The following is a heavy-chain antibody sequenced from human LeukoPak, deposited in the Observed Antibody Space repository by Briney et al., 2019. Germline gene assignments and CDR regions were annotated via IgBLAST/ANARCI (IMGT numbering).Heavy chain of an antibody. J-gene: IGHJ4*02. CDR1: GYTFTGYY. D-gene: IGHD1-26*01. V-gene: IGHV1-2*02. CDR2: INPNSGGT. Sequence: ASVTVSCKASGYTFTGYYMHWVRQAPGQGLEWMGWINPNSGGTNYAQKFQGRVTMTRDTSISTAYMELSRLRSDDTAVYYCAREAARGGPPPKWDTDYWGQGTLVTVSS. CDR3: AREAARGGPPPKWDTDY.